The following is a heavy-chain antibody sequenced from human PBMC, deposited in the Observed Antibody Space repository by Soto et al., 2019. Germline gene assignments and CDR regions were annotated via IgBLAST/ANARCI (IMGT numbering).Heavy chain of an antibody. V-gene: IGHV3-23*01. D-gene: IGHD2-2*01. Sequence: GGSLSLSFSASGFTFSSYAMSWVRQAPGKGLEWVSAISGRGGSTYYADSVKGRFTISRDNSKNTLYLQMNSLRAEDTDVYYCAKDQENCSSTSCYAEYFQHWGQGTLVTVS. CDR3: AKDQENCSSTSCYAEYFQH. CDR1: GFTFSSYA. J-gene: IGHJ1*01. CDR2: ISGRGGST.